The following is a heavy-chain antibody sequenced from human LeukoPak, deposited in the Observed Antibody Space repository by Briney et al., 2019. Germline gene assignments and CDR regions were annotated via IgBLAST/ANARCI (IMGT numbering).Heavy chain of an antibody. CDR3: ATTGLLGDIP. J-gene: IGHJ5*02. CDR2: ISSGANTI. Sequence: GGSLRLSCAASGFTFSDYYMSWIRQAPGKGLEWLSYISSGANTIYYADSVKGRFTISRDNAKNSLYLQMNSLSAEDTAVYYCATTGLLGDIPWGQGTLVTVSS. CDR1: GFTFSDYY. V-gene: IGHV3-11*04. D-gene: IGHD2-21*01.